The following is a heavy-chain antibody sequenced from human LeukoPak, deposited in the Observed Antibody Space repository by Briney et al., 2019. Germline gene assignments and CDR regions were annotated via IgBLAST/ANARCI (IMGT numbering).Heavy chain of an antibody. Sequence: SETLSLTCAVSDDSISCYSWTWIRQPPGKGLEWIGNIYYTGRANYNPSLKSRVTMSVDTSRSQFSLKLTSVTAADTAVYYCARCDATQDQLLYYFDYWGQGTLVTVSS. CDR1: DDSISCYS. CDR2: IYYTGRA. V-gene: IGHV4-59*08. D-gene: IGHD2-2*01. CDR3: ARCDATQDQLLYYFDY. J-gene: IGHJ4*02.